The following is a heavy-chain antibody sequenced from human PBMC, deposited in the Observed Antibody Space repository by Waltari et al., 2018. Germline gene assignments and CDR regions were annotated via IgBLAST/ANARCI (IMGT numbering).Heavy chain of an antibody. CDR3: AKRTYGPFDS. D-gene: IGHD3-10*01. CDR2: ILSNGATT. J-gene: IGHJ4*01. CDR1: GITFTEYA. V-gene: IGHV3-23*01. Sequence: EEKMLETGETMIKPGGYLRQSSAANGITFTEYAMDWVRQVPGKGLEWVAAILSNGATTYYAAAVKGRFTISRDNSKNTLYLQMNSLTAEDTAVYYCAKRTYGPFDSWGHGTLVTVSS.